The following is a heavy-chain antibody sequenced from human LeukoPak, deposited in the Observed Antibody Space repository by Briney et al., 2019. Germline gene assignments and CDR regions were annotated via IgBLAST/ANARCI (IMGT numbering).Heavy chain of an antibody. Sequence: SGILSLTCAVSVDSISTSVLWSWVRQPPGKGLEWNGEMYRSGTAHYNPSLKSRVTILIDNSKNQLSLELTSVTAADTAVYFCARLKDFTGKEYYFFDLWGRGALVTVSS. CDR2: MYRSGTA. J-gene: IGHJ2*01. CDR1: VDSISTSVL. CDR3: ARLKDFTGKEYYFFDL. D-gene: IGHD3-10*01. V-gene: IGHV4-4*02.